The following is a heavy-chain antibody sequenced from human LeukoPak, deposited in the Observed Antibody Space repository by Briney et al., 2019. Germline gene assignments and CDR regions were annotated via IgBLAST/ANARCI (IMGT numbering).Heavy chain of an antibody. V-gene: IGHV4-39*01. J-gene: IGHJ3*01. CDR3: ARLRAMAGHRGGFDF. CDR1: GDSISYHNYY. CDR2: VYYTGNT. Sequence: PSETLSLTSAVSGDSISYHNYYWDWIRQPPGKGLEWIGTVYYTGNTYYNPSLKIRVAISVDTSKNQFSLQLTSMTAADTAVYYCARLRAMAGHRGGFDFWVRGTMVTVSS. D-gene: IGHD6-19*01.